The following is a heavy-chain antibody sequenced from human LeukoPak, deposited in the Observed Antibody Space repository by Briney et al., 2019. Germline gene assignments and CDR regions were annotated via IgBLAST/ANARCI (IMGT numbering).Heavy chain of an antibody. CDR3: TCRSVVLTRGGGYPPGFHY. D-gene: IGHD2-15*01. CDR2: IRNKDHGGTT. Sequence: GGSLRLSCTTSGFTFGDYGLNWFRLAPGKGLEWVGFIRNKDHGGTTDYAASVKGRFTVSRDDSRSIGYLQMNSLKTDDTAIYYCTCRSVVLTRGGGYPPGFHYWGQGTLVTVSS. CDR1: GFTFGDYG. V-gene: IGHV3-49*03. J-gene: IGHJ4*02.